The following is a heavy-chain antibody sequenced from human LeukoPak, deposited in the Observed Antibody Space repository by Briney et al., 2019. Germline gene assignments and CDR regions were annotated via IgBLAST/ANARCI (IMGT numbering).Heavy chain of an antibody. V-gene: IGHV4-4*07. CDR3: ARDGGDYGDYWAYDY. CDR1: GGSISSYY. D-gene: IGHD4-17*01. CDR2: IYTSGST. Sequence: SETLSLTCTVSGGSISSYYWSWIRQPAGKGLEWIGRIYTSGSTNYNPSLKSRVTMSVDTSKHQFSLKLSSVTAADTAVYYCARDGGDYGDYWAYDYWGQGTLVTVSS. J-gene: IGHJ4*02.